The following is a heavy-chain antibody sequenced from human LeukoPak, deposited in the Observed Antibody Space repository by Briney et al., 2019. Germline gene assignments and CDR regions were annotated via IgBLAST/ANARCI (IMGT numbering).Heavy chain of an antibody. CDR2: IYHSGST. CDR3: ARGAPMVRGVITTSSWFDP. V-gene: IGHV4-4*02. CDR1: GGSISSSNW. D-gene: IGHD3-10*01. J-gene: IGHJ5*02. Sequence: PSETLSLTCAVSGGSISSSNWWSWVRQPPGKGLEWIGEIYHSGSTNYNPSLKSRVTISVDKSKNQFSLKLSSVTAADTAVYYCARGAPMVRGVITTSSWFDPWGQGTLVTVSS.